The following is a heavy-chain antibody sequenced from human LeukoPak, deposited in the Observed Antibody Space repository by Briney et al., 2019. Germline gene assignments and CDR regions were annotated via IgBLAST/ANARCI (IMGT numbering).Heavy chain of an antibody. V-gene: IGHV3-23*01. D-gene: IGHD2-8*01. CDR2: ISGSGGST. Sequence: GGSLRLSCAASGFTFSSYAMSWVRQAPGKGLEWVSAISGSGGSTYYADSVKGRFTISRDNSKNTLYLQMNSLRAEDTAVYYCAKAGYCTNGVCATPFDYWGQGTLVTVSS. CDR3: AKAGYCTNGVCATPFDY. CDR1: GFTFSSYA. J-gene: IGHJ4*02.